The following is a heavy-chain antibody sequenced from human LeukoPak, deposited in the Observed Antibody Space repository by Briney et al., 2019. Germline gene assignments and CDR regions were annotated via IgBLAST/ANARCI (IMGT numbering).Heavy chain of an antibody. CDR1: GFTFSSYA. Sequence: GGSLRPSCAASGFTFSSYAMSWVRQAPGKGLEWVSAIIGSGGSTYYADSVKGRFTISRDNSKNTLYLQMNSLRAEDTAVYYCAKDLGSGWYGVNAFDIWGQGTMVTVSS. V-gene: IGHV3-23*01. CDR2: IIGSGGST. D-gene: IGHD6-19*01. J-gene: IGHJ3*02. CDR3: AKDLGSGWYGVNAFDI.